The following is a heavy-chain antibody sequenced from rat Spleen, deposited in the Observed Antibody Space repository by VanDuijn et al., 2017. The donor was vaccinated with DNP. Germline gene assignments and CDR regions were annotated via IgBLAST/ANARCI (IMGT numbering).Heavy chain of an antibody. CDR1: GFTFSYYW. V-gene: IGHV5-31*01. CDR3: VRGRLYPHYAMDA. CDR2: ITSSGGGT. Sequence: EVQLVESGGDLVQPGRSLELSCVASGFTFSYYWMAWIRQVPGKGLEWIASITSSGGGTYYPDSVKGRFTISRDNAQNTLFLQMSKLGSEDTAIYYCVRGRLYPHYAMDAWGPGTMVTVSS. J-gene: IGHJ1*01. D-gene: IGHD1-2*01.